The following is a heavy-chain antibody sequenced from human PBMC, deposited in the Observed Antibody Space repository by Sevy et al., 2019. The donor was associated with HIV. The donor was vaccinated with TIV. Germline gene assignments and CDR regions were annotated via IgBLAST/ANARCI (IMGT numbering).Heavy chain of an antibody. CDR2: ISNDGNKK. CDR1: GFNIGPYT. CDR3: AKEGYYYDSRGHDWFDP. J-gene: IGHJ5*02. Sequence: GGSLRLSCGASGFNIGPYTMHWVRQAPGKGLEWVTSISNDGNKKDYAGSMKGRVLISRDNPKNTMYLQMNSLRPQDTAVYYCAKEGYYYDSRGHDWFDPWGQGTQVTVSS. D-gene: IGHD3-22*01. V-gene: IGHV3-30*18.